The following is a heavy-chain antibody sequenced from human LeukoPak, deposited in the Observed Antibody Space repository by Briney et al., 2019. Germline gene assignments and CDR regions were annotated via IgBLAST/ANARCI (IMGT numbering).Heavy chain of an antibody. CDR1: GGSISSYY. V-gene: IGHV4-59*01. CDR2: IYYSGST. D-gene: IGHD1-26*01. Sequence: PSETLSLTCTVSGGSISSYYWSWIRQPPGKGLEWIGYIYYSGSTNYSPSLKSRVTISVDTSKNQFSLKLSSVTAADTAVYYCAREGGVGAFDYWGQGTLVTVSS. J-gene: IGHJ4*02. CDR3: AREGGVGAFDY.